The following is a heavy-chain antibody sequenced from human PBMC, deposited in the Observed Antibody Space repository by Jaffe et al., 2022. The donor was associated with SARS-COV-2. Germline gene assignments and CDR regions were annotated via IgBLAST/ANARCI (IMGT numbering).Heavy chain of an antibody. V-gene: IGHV3-30*18. CDR2: ISYDGSNK. Sequence: QVQLVESGGGVVQPGRSLRLSCAASGFTFSSYGMHWVRQAPGKGLEWVAVISYDGSNKYYADSVKGRFTISRDNSKNTLYLQMNSLRAEDTAVYYCAKESEVYSSGWYDRSFDYWGQGTLVTVSS. J-gene: IGHJ4*02. D-gene: IGHD6-19*01. CDR1: GFTFSSYG. CDR3: AKESEVYSSGWYDRSFDY.